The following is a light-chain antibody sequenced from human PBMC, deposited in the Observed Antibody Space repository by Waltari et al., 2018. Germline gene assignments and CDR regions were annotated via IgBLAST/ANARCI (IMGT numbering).Light chain of an antibody. V-gene: IGKV1-NL1*01. CDR2: KAS. Sequence: DIQMTQSPSSLSASVGDRVTITCQAIQGISNNLAWDQQKPGKVPKLLIYKASTLQSGVPSRFSGSGSGTDFTLTISSLQPEDFATYYCQHGYGTPYSFGQGTKVEIK. CDR1: QGISNN. J-gene: IGKJ2*03. CDR3: QHGYGTPYS.